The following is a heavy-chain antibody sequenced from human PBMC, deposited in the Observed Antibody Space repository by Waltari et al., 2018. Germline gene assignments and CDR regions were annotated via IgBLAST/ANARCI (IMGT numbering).Heavy chain of an antibody. CDR3: ARDRVYDSSGYYYYGMDV. Sequence: QVQLQESGPGLVKPSETLSLTCTVSGGSISSYYWSWIRQPPGKGLEWIGYTYYSGSTNYNPPLKSGVTISVDPSKNQFSRKLSSVTAADTAVYYCARDRVYDSSGYYYYGMDVWGQGTTVTVSS. J-gene: IGHJ6*02. CDR1: GGSISSYY. V-gene: IGHV4-59*01. CDR2: TYYSGST. D-gene: IGHD3-22*01.